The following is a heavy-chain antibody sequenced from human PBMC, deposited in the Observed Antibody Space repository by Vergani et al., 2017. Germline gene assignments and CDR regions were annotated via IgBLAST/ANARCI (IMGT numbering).Heavy chain of an antibody. CDR1: GFTFSSYA. CDR2: ISYDGSNK. CDR3: ARDLAADY. Sequence: VQLVESGGVLVQPGGSLKLSCAASGFTFSSYAMHWVRQAPGKGLEWVAVISYDGSNKYYADSVKGRFTISRDNSKNTLYLQMNSLRAEDTAVYYCARDLAADYWGQGTLVTVSS. V-gene: IGHV3-30-3*01. J-gene: IGHJ4*02. D-gene: IGHD6-13*01.